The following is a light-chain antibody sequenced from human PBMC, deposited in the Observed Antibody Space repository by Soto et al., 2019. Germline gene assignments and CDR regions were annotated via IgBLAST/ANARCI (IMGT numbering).Light chain of an antibody. V-gene: IGKV3-20*01. Sequence: EIVLTQSPGILSLSPGERATLSCKASQTVTSNYLAWYQQTPGQPPRLLIYGASTRATGIPDRFSGSGSGTDFTLTISRLEPEDFAVYYCQQYGSSPLTFGGGTKVEIK. CDR2: GAS. J-gene: IGKJ4*01. CDR1: QTVTSNY. CDR3: QQYGSSPLT.